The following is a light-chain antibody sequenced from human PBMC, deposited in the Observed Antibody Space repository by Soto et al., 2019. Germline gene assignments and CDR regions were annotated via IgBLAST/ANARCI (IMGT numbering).Light chain of an antibody. V-gene: IGLV1-40*01. J-gene: IGLJ1*01. CDR2: GNS. Sequence: LLTQPPSVSGAPGQRVTISCTGSSSNIGAGYDVHWYQQLPGTAPKLLIYGNSNRPSGVPDRFSGSKSGTSASLAITGLQAEDEADYYCQSYDSSLSGYVFGTGTKVTVL. CDR1: SSNIGAGYD. CDR3: QSYDSSLSGYV.